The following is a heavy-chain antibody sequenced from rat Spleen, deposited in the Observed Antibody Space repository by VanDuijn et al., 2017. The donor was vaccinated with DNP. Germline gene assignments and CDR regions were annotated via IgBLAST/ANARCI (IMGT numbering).Heavy chain of an antibody. Sequence: EVQLQESGPGLLKPSQSLSLTCSVTGYSITSSSRWNWIRKFPGNKLEWMGYIDSAGITNYNPSLKSRISITRDTSKNQFFLQVNSVISEDTATYYCARSGYSSGGSWFAYWGQGTLVAVSS. J-gene: IGHJ3*01. V-gene: IGHV3-3*01. CDR3: ARSGYSSGGSWFAY. CDR2: IDSAGIT. D-gene: IGHD1-1*01. CDR1: GYSITSSSR.